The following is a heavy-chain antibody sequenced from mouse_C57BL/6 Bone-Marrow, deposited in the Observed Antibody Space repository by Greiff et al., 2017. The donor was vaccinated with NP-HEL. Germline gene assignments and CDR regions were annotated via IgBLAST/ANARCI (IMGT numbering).Heavy chain of an antibody. Sequence: EVQLQESVAELVRPGASVKLSCTASGFNIKNTYMHWVKQRPEQGLEWIGRIDPANGNTKYVPKFQGKATITADTSSNTAYLQLSSLTSEDTAIYYCAYYYGSSLYYFDYGGQGTTLTVSS. D-gene: IGHD1-1*01. J-gene: IGHJ2*01. CDR1: GFNIKNTY. CDR2: IDPANGNT. CDR3: AYYYGSSLYYFDY. V-gene: IGHV14-3*01.